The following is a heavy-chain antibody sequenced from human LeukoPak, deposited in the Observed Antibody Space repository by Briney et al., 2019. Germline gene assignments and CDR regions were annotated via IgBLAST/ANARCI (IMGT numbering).Heavy chain of an antibody. J-gene: IGHJ4*02. CDR1: GASISSGNYY. V-gene: IGHV4-61*09. Sequence: SETLSLPFTVSGASISSGNYYWSWIRPPAGAGLEWIGHIYASGTTNYNPCLKRRLTISIDTSKNHFSLELNSVTAADTAVYYCARGLDHWGQGALVTVSS. CDR3: ARGLDH. CDR2: IYASGTT.